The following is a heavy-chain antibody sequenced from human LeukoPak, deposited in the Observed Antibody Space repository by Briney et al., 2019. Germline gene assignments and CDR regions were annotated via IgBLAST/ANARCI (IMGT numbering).Heavy chain of an antibody. CDR2: IYYSGST. CDR3: TRESDYYDSSGYDAFDI. V-gene: IGHV4-59*01. J-gene: IGHJ3*02. CDR1: GGSISSYY. D-gene: IGHD3-22*01. Sequence: PSETLSLTCTVSGGSISSYYWSWIRQPPGKGLEWIGYIYYSGSTNYNPSLKSRVTISVDTSKNQFSLKLSSVTAADTAVYYCTRESDYYDSSGYDAFDIWGQGTMVTVSS.